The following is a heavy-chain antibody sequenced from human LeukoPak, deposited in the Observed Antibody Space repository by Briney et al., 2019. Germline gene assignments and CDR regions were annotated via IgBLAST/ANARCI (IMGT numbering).Heavy chain of an antibody. J-gene: IGHJ4*02. Sequence: VSVKVSCKVSGNTLTELSTHWVRQAPGKGPEWMGGFDPEDGEIIYAEKFQGRVAMTEDTSSDTAYMDLSRLASDDTAVYYCVTVESSKSDDDAAADFYFVYWGQGSQVTVSS. D-gene: IGHD5-12*01. V-gene: IGHV1-24*01. CDR3: VTVESSKSDDDAAADFYFVY. CDR2: FDPEDGEI. CDR1: GNTLTELS.